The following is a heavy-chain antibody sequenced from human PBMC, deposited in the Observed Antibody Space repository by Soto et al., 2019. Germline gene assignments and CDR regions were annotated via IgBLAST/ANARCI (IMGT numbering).Heavy chain of an antibody. V-gene: IGHV4-34*01. J-gene: IGHJ4*02. Sequence: QVQLQQWGAGLLKPSETLSLTCAVYGGSFSGYYWTWIRQPPGTGLEWVGEINHSGSTNYNPSLKSRVTISVDTSKHQFSLKLTSVTAAETAVYYCARDKITELFDYWGQRTLVTVSS. D-gene: IGHD3-10*01. CDR2: INHSGST. CDR1: GGSFSGYY. CDR3: ARDKITELFDY.